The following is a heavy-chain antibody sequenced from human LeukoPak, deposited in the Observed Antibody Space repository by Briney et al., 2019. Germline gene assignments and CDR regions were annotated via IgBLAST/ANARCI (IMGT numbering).Heavy chain of an antibody. CDR1: GFTSSSYA. CDR3: ARDRGSSSYFQH. D-gene: IGHD6-6*01. CDR2: ISGDGGST. V-gene: IGHV3-23*01. Sequence: GGSLRLSCAASGFTSSSYAMTWVRQAPGKGLEWVSLISGDGGSTYHADSVKGRYTISRDNSKTTLYLQMNSLRAEDTAVYYCARDRGSSSYFQHWGQGTLVTVSS. J-gene: IGHJ1*01.